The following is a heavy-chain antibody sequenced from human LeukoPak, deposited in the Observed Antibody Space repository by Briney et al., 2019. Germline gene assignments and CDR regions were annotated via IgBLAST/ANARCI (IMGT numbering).Heavy chain of an antibody. CDR3: AKDGLRSFAWLDY. V-gene: IGHV3-30*02. J-gene: IGHJ4*02. CDR1: GFTFSSYG. CDR2: IRYEGSNK. D-gene: IGHD3-9*01. Sequence: AGGSLRLSCAASGFTFSSYGMHWVRQAPGKGLEWVAFIRYEGSNKYYADSVKGRFTISRDNSKNTLYLQMNSLRAEDTAVYYCAKDGLRSFAWLDYWGQGTLVTVSS.